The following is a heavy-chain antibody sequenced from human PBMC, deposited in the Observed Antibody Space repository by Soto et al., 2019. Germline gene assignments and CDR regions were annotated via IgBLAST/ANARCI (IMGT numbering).Heavy chain of an antibody. CDR1: GFTFGTYP. CDR3: ARDRGSGSYPDHSFDV. V-gene: IGHV3-30*14. D-gene: IGHD3-10*01. Sequence: PGGSLRLSCAASGFTFGTYPMHWIRQAPGKGLEWVAFISYYGNNKYYADSVQGRFTISRDNSKSTLYLQMNSLRPEDTAVYYCARDRGSGSYPDHSFDVWGQGTLVTVSS. J-gene: IGHJ4*02. CDR2: ISYYGNNK.